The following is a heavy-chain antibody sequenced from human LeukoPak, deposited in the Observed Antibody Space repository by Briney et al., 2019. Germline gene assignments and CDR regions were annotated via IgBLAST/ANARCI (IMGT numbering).Heavy chain of an antibody. Sequence: SETLSLTCAVYGGSFSGYYWSWIRQPPGRGLEWIGEINHSGSTNYNPSLKSRVTISVDTSKNQFSLKLSSVTAADTAVYYCARMSNWKMVHWGQGTLVTVSS. CDR2: INHSGST. V-gene: IGHV4-34*01. J-gene: IGHJ4*02. CDR1: GGSFSGYY. D-gene: IGHD1-20*01. CDR3: ARMSNWKMVH.